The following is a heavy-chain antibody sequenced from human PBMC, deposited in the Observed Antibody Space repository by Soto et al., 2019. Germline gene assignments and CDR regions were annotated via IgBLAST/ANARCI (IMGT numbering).Heavy chain of an antibody. CDR3: ARDQSFDRSYFYGMDV. CDR2: ISPFNGNT. D-gene: IGHD3-10*01. J-gene: IGHJ6*02. CDR1: GYPFTHYG. Sequence: ASVKVSCKSSGYPFTHYGITWVRQAPGQGLEWMGWISPFNGNTNYGQTLQGRVTLTTDTSTSTVYMELRSLRSDDTAVFYCARDQSFDRSYFYGMDVWGQGTTVTVSS. V-gene: IGHV1-18*01.